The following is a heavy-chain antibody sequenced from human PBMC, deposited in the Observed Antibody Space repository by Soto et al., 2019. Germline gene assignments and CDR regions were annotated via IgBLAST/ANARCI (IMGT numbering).Heavy chain of an antibody. CDR1: GFTFSRYW. D-gene: IGHD3-22*01. CDR3: ARAGSSLILVANWFDP. V-gene: IGHV3-7*05. J-gene: IGHJ5*02. CDR2: RKQDGSEK. Sequence: EVQLVESGGGLVQPGGSLRLSCAASGFTFSRYWMSWVGQAPGKGLEWVANRKQDGSEKYYVDSVKGRFTISRDNVENSLDLQMNSLRAEDTAVYYCARAGSSLILVANWFDPWGQGTLVTVSS.